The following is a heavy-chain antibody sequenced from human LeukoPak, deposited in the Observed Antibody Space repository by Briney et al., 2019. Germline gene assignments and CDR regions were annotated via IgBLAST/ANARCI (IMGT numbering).Heavy chain of an antibody. CDR1: GASISSDTYF. J-gene: IGHJ4*02. V-gene: IGHV4-61*10. Sequence: SETLSLTCTVSGASISSDTYFWSWIRQPAGKGLEWIGRISSTGRTDYNPSLTSRVTISVDTSKNQFSLKLSSVTAADTAVYYCARGPSRDGYNSDFDYWGQGTLVTVSS. D-gene: IGHD5-24*01. CDR3: ARGPSRDGYNSDFDY. CDR2: ISSTGRT.